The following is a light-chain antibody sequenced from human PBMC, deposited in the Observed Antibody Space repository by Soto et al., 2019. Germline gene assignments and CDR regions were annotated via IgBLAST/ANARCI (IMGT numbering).Light chain of an antibody. Sequence: EIVLTQSPATLSLSPGERATLSCRASQSVSSYLAWYQQKPGQAPRLLIYDASNRATGIPARFSGSGSGTDFTLTISSLEPEDFAVYYCQRRSNWLTFGGGTMVEIK. CDR3: QRRSNWLT. CDR2: DAS. J-gene: IGKJ4*01. V-gene: IGKV3-11*01. CDR1: QSVSSY.